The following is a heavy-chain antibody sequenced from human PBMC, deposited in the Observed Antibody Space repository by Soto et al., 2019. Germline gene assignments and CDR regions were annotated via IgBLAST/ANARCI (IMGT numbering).Heavy chain of an antibody. CDR1: GYTFITYA. J-gene: IGHJ5*02. D-gene: IGHD3-16*01. CDR3: ARMASFGTLNWFDP. Sequence: QVQLVQPGAEVKEPGASVRVSCQASGYTFITYAIIWVRQATGQGRGWMGWMNPGSGKTGYANKFQGRVTMTRDATTSTDHRELSSLTSEDTAVYYCARMASFGTLNWFDPWGKGTLVTVAS. V-gene: IGHV1-8*02. CDR2: MNPGSGKT.